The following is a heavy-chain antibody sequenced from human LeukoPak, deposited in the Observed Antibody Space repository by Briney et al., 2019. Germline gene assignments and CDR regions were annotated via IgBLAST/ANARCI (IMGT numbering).Heavy chain of an antibody. J-gene: IGHJ4*02. CDR1: GFTFSSYG. D-gene: IGHD6-19*01. CDR3: ASEGVAVAGTIDC. V-gene: IGHV3-33*01. CDR2: IWYDGSNK. Sequence: PGGSLRLSCAASGFTFSSYGMHWVRQAPGKGLEWVAVIWYDGSNKYYADSVKGRFTISRDNSKNTLYLQMNSLRAEDTAVYYCASEGVAVAGTIDCWGQGTLVTVSS.